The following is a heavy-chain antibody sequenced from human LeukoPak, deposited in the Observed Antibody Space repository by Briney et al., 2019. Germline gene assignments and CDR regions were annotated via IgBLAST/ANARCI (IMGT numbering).Heavy chain of an antibody. CDR2: IKGDGIST. CDR1: GFDFSSNW. CDR3: AKDHYWSIDY. J-gene: IGHJ4*02. D-gene: IGHD3-3*01. V-gene: IGHV3-74*01. Sequence: GGSLRLSCAASGFDFSSNWMHWVRHAPGQGLVWVSRIKGDGISTNYADSVKGRFTISRDIAKNTLYLQMNSLRAEDAGVYYCAKDHYWSIDYWGRGTLVTVSS.